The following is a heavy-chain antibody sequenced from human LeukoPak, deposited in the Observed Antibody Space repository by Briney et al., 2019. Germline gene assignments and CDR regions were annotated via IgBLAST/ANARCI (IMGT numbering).Heavy chain of an antibody. CDR1: GGSISSSNW. Sequence: SETLSLTCAVSGGSISSSNWWSWVRQPPGKGLEWIGEIYHSGSTNYNPSPKSRVTISVDKSKNQFSLKLSSVTAADTAVYYCARDARVVVAATGDYWGQGTLVTVSS. J-gene: IGHJ4*02. V-gene: IGHV4-4*02. CDR3: ARDARVVVAATGDY. CDR2: IYHSGST. D-gene: IGHD2-15*01.